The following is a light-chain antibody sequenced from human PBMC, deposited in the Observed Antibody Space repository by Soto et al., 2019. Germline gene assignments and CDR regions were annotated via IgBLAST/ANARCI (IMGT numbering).Light chain of an antibody. V-gene: IGLV2-8*01. CDR1: SSDVGGYNY. CDR3: SSYAGSNNLGV. Sequence: QSALTQPPSASGSPGQSVTISCTGTSSDVGGYNYVSWYQQHPGKAPKLMIYEVSKRPSGVPDRFSGSKSGNTASLTVSGLQAGDEADYYCSSYAGSNNLGVFGGGTKVTVL. CDR2: EVS. J-gene: IGLJ2*01.